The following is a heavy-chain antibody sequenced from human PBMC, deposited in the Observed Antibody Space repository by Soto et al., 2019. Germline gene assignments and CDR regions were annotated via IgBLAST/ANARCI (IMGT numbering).Heavy chain of an antibody. CDR3: AKGWDVKYFDE. D-gene: IGHD6-19*01. V-gene: IGHV4-4*07. J-gene: IGHJ4*02. CDR1: GASLLSSY. Sequence: PSETLSLTCSVSGASLLSSYWSWVRQPAGKGLEWIGHIFSSGRTSYNPSLKSRLSMSIDPSRDLFSLNLSSVTAADTAVYYCAKGWDVKYFDEWGQGTLVTVYS. CDR2: IFSSGRT.